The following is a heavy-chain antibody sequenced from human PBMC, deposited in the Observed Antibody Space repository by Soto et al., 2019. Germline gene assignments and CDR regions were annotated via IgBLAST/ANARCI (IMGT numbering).Heavy chain of an antibody. CDR1: GGSISRYY. V-gene: IGHV4-31*03. D-gene: IGHD2-15*01. Sequence: PSETLSLTCTVSGGSISRYYWSWIRQHPGKGLEWIGYIYYSGSTYYNPSLKSRVTISVDTSKNQFSLKLSSVTAADTAVYYCARDGNYCSGGSCYWTGMVRRAFDIWGQGTMVTVSS. CDR2: IYYSGST. CDR3: ARDGNYCSGGSCYWTGMVRRAFDI. J-gene: IGHJ3*02.